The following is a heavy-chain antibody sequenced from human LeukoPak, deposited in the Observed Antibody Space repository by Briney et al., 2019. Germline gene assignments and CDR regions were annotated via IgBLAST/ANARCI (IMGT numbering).Heavy chain of an antibody. CDR1: GGSFSGYY. D-gene: IGHD3-10*01. V-gene: IGHV4-34*01. J-gene: IGHJ4*02. Sequence: SETLSLTCAVYGGSFSGYYWSWIRQPPGKGLEWIGEINHSGSTNYNPSLKSRVTISVDTSKNQFSLKLSSVTAADTAVYYCARPKGIGRYYGSGSYYDYWGQGTLVTVPS. CDR2: INHSGST. CDR3: ARPKGIGRYYGSGSYYDY.